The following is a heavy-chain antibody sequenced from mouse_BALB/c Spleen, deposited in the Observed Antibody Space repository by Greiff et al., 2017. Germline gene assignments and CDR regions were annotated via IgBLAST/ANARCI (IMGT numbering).Heavy chain of an antibody. CDR3: AREELGRGGFAY. V-gene: IGHV1S81*02. D-gene: IGHD4-1*01. CDR2: INPSNGRT. Sequence: QVQLQQPGAELVKPGASVKLSCKASGYTFTSYWMHWVRQRPGQGLEWIGEINPSNGRTNYNEKFKSKATLTVDKSSSTAYMQLSSLTSEDSAVYYCAREELGRGGFAYWGQGTLVTVSA. CDR1: GYTFTSYW. J-gene: IGHJ3*01.